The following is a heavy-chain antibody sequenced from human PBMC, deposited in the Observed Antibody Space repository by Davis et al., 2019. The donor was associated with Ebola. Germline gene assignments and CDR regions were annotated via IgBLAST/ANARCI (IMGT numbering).Heavy chain of an antibody. Sequence: GGSLRLSCAASGFTFSGSAMHWVRQASGKGLEWVGRIRSKANSYATAYAASVKGRFTISRDDSKNTAYLQMNSLKTEDTAVYYCTSRIAAAGTKGDYYYYGMDVWGQGTTVTVSS. CDR3: TSRIAAAGTKGDYYYYGMDV. CDR2: IRSKANSYAT. CDR1: GFTFSGSA. V-gene: IGHV3-73*01. J-gene: IGHJ6*02. D-gene: IGHD6-13*01.